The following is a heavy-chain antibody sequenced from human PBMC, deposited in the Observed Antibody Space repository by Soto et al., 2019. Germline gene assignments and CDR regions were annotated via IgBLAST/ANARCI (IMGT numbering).Heavy chain of an antibody. CDR2: INSDGSST. Sequence: PXESLLLSCAASGFTFSSYWMHWVRQAPGKGLVWVSRINSDGSSTSYADSVKGRFTISRDNAKNTLYLQMNSLRAEDTAVYYCARGGPFAATQGHWGQGTLVTV. V-gene: IGHV3-74*01. D-gene: IGHD2-15*01. J-gene: IGHJ4*02. CDR3: ARGGPFAATQGH. CDR1: GFTFSSYW.